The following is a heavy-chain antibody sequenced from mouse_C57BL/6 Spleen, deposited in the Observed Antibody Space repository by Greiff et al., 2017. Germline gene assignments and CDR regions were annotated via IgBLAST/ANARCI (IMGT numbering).Heavy chain of an antibody. J-gene: IGHJ4*01. D-gene: IGHD1-1*01. CDR3: ARNYYGSSPYYAMDY. V-gene: IGHV1-50*01. Sequence: QVQLQQPGAELVKPGASVKLSCKASGYTFTSYWMQWVKQRPGQGLEWIGEIDPSDSYTNYNQKFKGKATLTVATSSSTAYMQLSSLTSADPAVYYCARNYYGSSPYYAMDYWGQGTSVTVSS. CDR1: GYTFTSYW. CDR2: IDPSDSYT.